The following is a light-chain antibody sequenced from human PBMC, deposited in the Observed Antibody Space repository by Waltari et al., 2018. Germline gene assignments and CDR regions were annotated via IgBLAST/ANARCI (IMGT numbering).Light chain of an antibody. V-gene: IGKV3-15*01. CDR2: DAS. CDR1: QRIANN. J-gene: IGKJ2*03. CDR3: QQYNDWYS. Sequence: EKVMTQSPATLSVSPGEVVTLSCRASQRIANNLAWYQYRPGQAPRLLIYDASTRASGIPSRFSGSWSGTEFTLTISCLQSDDCALYYCQQYNDWYSFGQGTKLEI.